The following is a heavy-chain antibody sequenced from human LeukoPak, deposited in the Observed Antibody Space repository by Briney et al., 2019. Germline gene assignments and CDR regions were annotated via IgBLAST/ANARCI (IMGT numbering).Heavy chain of an antibody. Sequence: ASVKVSCKASGYTFTSYGISWVRQATGQGLEWMGWISAYNGNTNYAQKLQGRVTMTTDTSTSTAYMELRSLRSDDTAVYYCARDVGADFPNWFDPWGQGTLVTVSS. J-gene: IGHJ5*02. CDR1: GYTFTSYG. V-gene: IGHV1-18*01. CDR2: ISAYNGNT. D-gene: IGHD4/OR15-4a*01. CDR3: ARDVGADFPNWFDP.